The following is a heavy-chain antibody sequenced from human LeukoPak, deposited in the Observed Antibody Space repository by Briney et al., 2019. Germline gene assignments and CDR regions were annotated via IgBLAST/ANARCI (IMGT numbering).Heavy chain of an antibody. J-gene: IGHJ3*02. CDR3: ARARHCSSTSCYPFDAFDI. D-gene: IGHD2-2*01. Sequence: GSLRLSCAASGFTFSDYYMSWIRQAPGKGLEWVSYISSSGSTIYYADSVKGRFTISRDNAENSLYLQMNSLRAEDTAVYYCARARHCSSTSCYPFDAFDIWGQGTMVTVPS. CDR2: ISSSGSTI. V-gene: IGHV3-11*04. CDR1: GFTFSDYY.